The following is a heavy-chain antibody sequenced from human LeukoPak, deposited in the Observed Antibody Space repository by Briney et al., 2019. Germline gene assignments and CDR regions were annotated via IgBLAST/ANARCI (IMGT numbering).Heavy chain of an antibody. CDR3: ARESSGAPDV. J-gene: IGHJ6*02. CDR1: GGSISSGGYS. Sequence: TLSLTCAVSGGSISSGGYSWSWIRQPPGKGLEWIGYIYHSGSTYYNPSLKSRVTISVDRSKNQFSLKLSSVTAADTAVYYCARESSGAPDVWGQGSTVTVSS. D-gene: IGHD6-19*01. V-gene: IGHV4-30-2*01. CDR2: IYHSGST.